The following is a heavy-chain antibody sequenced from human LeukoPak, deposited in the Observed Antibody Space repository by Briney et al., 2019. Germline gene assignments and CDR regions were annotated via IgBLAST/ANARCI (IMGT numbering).Heavy chain of an antibody. Sequence: GASVKVSCKVSGYTLTELSMHWVRQAPGKGREWMGGFDPEDGETIYAQKFQGRVTMTEDTSTDTAYMELSSLRSEDTAVYYCATVPSPYDSSGYYLRAFDIWGQGTMVTVSS. D-gene: IGHD3-22*01. CDR2: FDPEDGET. V-gene: IGHV1-24*01. CDR3: ATVPSPYDSSGYYLRAFDI. J-gene: IGHJ3*02. CDR1: GYTLTELS.